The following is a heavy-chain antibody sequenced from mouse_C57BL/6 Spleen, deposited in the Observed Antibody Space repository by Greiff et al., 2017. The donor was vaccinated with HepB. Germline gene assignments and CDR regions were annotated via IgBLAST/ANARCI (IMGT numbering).Heavy chain of an antibody. Sequence: QVQLKQPGAELVKPGASVKLSCKASGYTFTSYWMHWVKQRPGQGLEWIGMIHPNSGSTNYNEKFKSKATLTVDKSSSTAYMQLSSLTSEDSAVYYCAREDYYYGSSYGYFDVWGTGTTVTVSS. J-gene: IGHJ1*03. CDR1: GYTFTSYW. V-gene: IGHV1-64*01. CDR2: IHPNSGST. CDR3: AREDYYYGSSYGYFDV. D-gene: IGHD1-1*01.